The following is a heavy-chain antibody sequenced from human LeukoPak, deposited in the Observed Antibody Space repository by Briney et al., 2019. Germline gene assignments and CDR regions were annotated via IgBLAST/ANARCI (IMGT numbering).Heavy chain of an antibody. J-gene: IGHJ4*02. CDR3: AKLRDGYNTKAFDY. CDR2: ISGSGGST. D-gene: IGHD5-24*01. Sequence: PGGSLRLSCAASGFTFSSSDMHWVRQAPGKGLEWVSAISGSGGSTYYADSVKGRFTISRDNSKNTLYLQMNSLRAEDTAVYYCAKLRDGYNTKAFDYWGQGTLVTVSS. V-gene: IGHV3-23*01. CDR1: GFTFSSSD.